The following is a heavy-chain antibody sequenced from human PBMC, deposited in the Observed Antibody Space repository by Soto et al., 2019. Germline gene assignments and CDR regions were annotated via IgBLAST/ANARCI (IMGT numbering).Heavy chain of an antibody. CDR2: IIPIFGTA. V-gene: IGHV1-69*12. CDR1: GGTFSSYA. D-gene: IGHD3-22*01. CDR3: ARDRGPSSGYYPYWFDP. J-gene: IGHJ5*02. Sequence: QVQLVQSGAEVKKPGSSVKVSCKASGGTFSSYAISWVRQAPGQGLEWMGEIIPIFGTANYAQKFQGRVTITADEYTSTAYMELSSLRPEDTAVYYCARDRGPSSGYYPYWFDPWGQGTLVTVSS.